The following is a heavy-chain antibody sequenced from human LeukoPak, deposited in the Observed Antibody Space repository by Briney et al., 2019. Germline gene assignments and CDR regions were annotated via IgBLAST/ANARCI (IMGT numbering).Heavy chain of an antibody. Sequence: SQTLSLTCAIPGDSVSSNSAAWNWIRQSPSRGLEWLGRTYYRSKWYNDYAVSVKSRITINPDTSKNQFSLQLNSVTPEDTAVYYCARDPFPYYYDSSGPYGMDVWGQGTTVTVS. CDR2: TYYRSKWYN. D-gene: IGHD3-22*01. CDR1: GDSVSSNSAA. V-gene: IGHV6-1*01. CDR3: ARDPFPYYYDSSGPYGMDV. J-gene: IGHJ6*02.